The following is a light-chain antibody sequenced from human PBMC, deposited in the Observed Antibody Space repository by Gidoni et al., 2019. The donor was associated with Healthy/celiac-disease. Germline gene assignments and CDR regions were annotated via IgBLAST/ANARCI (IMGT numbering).Light chain of an antibody. Sequence: DIQVTPSPSSLSASVGDRVTITCRASQSLSSYLNWYQQKPGKAPKLLIYAASSLQSGVPSRFSGSGSGTDFTLTISSLQPEDFATYYCQQSYSTLITFGQGTQLEIK. V-gene: IGKV1-39*01. CDR1: QSLSSY. CDR3: QQSYSTLIT. J-gene: IGKJ5*01. CDR2: AAS.